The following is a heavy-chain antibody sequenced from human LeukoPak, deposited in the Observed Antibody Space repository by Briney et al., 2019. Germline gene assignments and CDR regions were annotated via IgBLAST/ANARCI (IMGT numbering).Heavy chain of an antibody. CDR1: GYTFNKYG. D-gene: IGHD3-22*01. V-gene: IGHV1-18*01. Sequence: ASVKVSCKASGYTFNKYGISWVRQATGQGLEWMGSISGYNGHTNYAQKLQGRVTMTTDTSTSTAYMELRSLRSDDTAVYYCARVYYDTSGYGSYFDYWGQGTLVTVSS. J-gene: IGHJ4*02. CDR2: ISGYNGHT. CDR3: ARVYYDTSGYGSYFDY.